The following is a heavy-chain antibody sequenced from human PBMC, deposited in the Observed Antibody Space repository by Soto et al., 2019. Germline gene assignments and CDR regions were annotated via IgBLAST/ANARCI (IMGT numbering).Heavy chain of an antibody. CDR3: ARGDYFDSSGYSFDF. D-gene: IGHD3-22*01. V-gene: IGHV3-30-3*01. CDR2: ISYDGNNK. CDR1: GFIFSNFA. J-gene: IGHJ4*02. Sequence: LRLSCAASGFIFSNFAMHWVRQAPGKGLEWMAFISYDGNNKYYADSVKGQFTISRDNSKNTVYLQMQSLRAEDTALYYCARGDYFDSSGYSFDFWGQGTLVTVSS.